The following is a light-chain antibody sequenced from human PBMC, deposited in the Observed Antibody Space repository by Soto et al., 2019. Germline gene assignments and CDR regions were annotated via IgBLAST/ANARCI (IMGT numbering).Light chain of an antibody. Sequence: QSALTQPRSVSGSPGQSVTISCTGTSSDVGDYNYVSWYQQHPGKAPKVMIYDVSRRPSGVPDRFSGSKSGNTASLTISGLQAEDEADYYCCSYAGSYTFGVFGGGTKVTVL. CDR2: DVS. CDR1: SSDVGDYNY. J-gene: IGLJ3*02. V-gene: IGLV2-11*01. CDR3: CSYAGSYTFGV.